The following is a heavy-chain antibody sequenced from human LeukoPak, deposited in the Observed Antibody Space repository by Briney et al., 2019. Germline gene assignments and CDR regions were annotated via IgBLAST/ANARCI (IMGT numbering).Heavy chain of an antibody. CDR3: ASYSGSYWAFDY. V-gene: IGHV3-7*01. D-gene: IGHD1-26*01. CDR1: GFTFSSYW. J-gene: IGHJ4*02. CDR2: IKKDGSEK. Sequence: GGSLRLSCAASGFTFSSYWMSWVRQAPGKGLECVANIKKDGSEKYYVDSVKGRFTISRDNAKTSLYLQMNSLRAEDTAVYYCASYSGSYWAFDYWGQGTLVTVSS.